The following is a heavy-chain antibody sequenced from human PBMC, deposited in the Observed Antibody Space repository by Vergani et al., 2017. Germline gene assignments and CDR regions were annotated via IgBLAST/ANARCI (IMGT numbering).Heavy chain of an antibody. D-gene: IGHD4-11*01. CDR3: AKDITVTTFGGMDV. CDR2: ISGDGGST. CDR1: GFTFDDYA. J-gene: IGHJ6*02. V-gene: IGHV3-43*02. Sequence: EVQLVESGGGVVQPGGSLRLSCAASGFTFDDYAMHWVRQAPGKGLEWVSLISGDGGSTYYADSVKVRFTISRDNSKNSLYLQMNSLRTEDTALYYCAKDITVTTFGGMDVWGQGSTVTVSS.